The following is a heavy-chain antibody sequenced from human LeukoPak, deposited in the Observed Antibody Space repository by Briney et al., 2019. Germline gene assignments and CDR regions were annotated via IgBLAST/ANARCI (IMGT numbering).Heavy chain of an antibody. CDR2: ISGSGGST. CDR1: GFTFSSYA. V-gene: IGHV3-23*01. Sequence: PGGSLRLSCAASGFTFSSYAMSWVRQAPGKGLEWVSAISGSGGSTYYADSVKGRFTIPRDNSKNTLYLQMNSLRAEDTAVYYCAKRGVVGATTRTFDYWGQGTLVTVSS. CDR3: AKRGVVGATTRTFDY. D-gene: IGHD1-26*01. J-gene: IGHJ4*02.